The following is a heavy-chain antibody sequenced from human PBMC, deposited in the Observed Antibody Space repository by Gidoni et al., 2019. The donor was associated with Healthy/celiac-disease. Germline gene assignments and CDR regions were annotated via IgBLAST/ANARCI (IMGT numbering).Heavy chain of an antibody. CDR1: GASISSGSYY. CDR2: IYTSGST. Sequence: QVQLQESGPGLVKPCHTLSLTCTFPGASISSGSYYWSWIRKPAGKGLEWIGRIYTSGSTNYNPSLKSRVTISVDTSKNQFSLKLSSVTAADTAVYYCARDFDLRGDAFDIWGQGTMVTVSS. CDR3: ARDFDLRGDAFDI. V-gene: IGHV4-61*02. J-gene: IGHJ3*02. D-gene: IGHD5-12*01.